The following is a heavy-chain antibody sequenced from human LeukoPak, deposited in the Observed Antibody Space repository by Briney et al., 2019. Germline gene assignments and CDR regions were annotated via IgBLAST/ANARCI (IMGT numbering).Heavy chain of an antibody. CDR3: ARGNFDI. V-gene: IGHV4-61*02. CDR1: GGSISSGSYY. Sequence: SETLSLTCTVSGGSISSGSYYWSWIRQPAGKGLEWIGRIYTSGSTNYNPSLKSQVTISVDTSKNQFSLKLSSVTTADTAVYYCARGNFDIWGQGTMVTVSS. CDR2: IYTSGST. J-gene: IGHJ3*02.